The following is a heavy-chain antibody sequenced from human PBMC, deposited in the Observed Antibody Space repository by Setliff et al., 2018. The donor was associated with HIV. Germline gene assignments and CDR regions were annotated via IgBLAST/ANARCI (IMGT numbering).Heavy chain of an antibody. CDR3: ARIYCSSTSCPTHY. V-gene: IGHV3-74*01. J-gene: IGHJ4*02. Sequence: GSLRLSCAASGFTFSSYRMHWVRQTPGKGLVWVSRIKTAASVTYYADSVKGRFTISRDNAKNSLYLQMNSLRAEDTAVYYCARIYCSSTSCPTHYWGQGTLVTVSS. CDR2: IKTAASVT. D-gene: IGHD2-2*01. CDR1: GFTFSSYR.